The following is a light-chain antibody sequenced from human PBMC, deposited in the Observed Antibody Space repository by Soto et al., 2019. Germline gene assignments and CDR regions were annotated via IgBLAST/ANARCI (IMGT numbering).Light chain of an antibody. V-gene: IGKV4-1*01. Sequence: DIVMTQSPDSLAVSLGERATINCKSSQSVLYSSNNQHYLAWYQQKTGQPPKLLIYWASTRQSGAPDRFSGSGSGTDFTLTISRLQEEEVAVYYCPHYPSAPRTFGPWTKV. CDR2: WAS. J-gene: IGKJ1*01. CDR1: QSVLYSSNNQHY. CDR3: PHYPSAPRT.